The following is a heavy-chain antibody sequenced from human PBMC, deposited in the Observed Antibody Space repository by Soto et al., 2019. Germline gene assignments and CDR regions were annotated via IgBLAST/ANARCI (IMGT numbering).Heavy chain of an antibody. J-gene: IGHJ5*02. CDR2: ISSSGASI. CDR1: GFTFSDYY. D-gene: IGHD6-13*01. CDR3: VRGGWSSSGGIAAS. V-gene: IGHV3-11*01. Sequence: PWGSLRLSCAASGFTFSDYYMSWIRQAPGKGLEWVSYISSSGASIYYADSVKGRFTISRDNAENSLSLQMNSLRAEDTAVYYCVRGGWSSSGGIAASWGQGTLVTVSS.